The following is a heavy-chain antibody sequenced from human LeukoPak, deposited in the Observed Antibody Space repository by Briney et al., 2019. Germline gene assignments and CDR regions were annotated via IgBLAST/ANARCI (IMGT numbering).Heavy chain of an antibody. CDR1: GFTFDDYA. Sequence: PGGSLRLSCAASGFTFDDYAMHWVRQAPGKGLEWVSGISWNSGSIGYADSVKGRFTISRDNAKNSLYLQMNSLRAGDTAVYYCARDLYGDYPWDYWGQGTLVTVSS. CDR2: ISWNSGSI. V-gene: IGHV3-9*01. D-gene: IGHD4-17*01. J-gene: IGHJ4*02. CDR3: ARDLYGDYPWDY.